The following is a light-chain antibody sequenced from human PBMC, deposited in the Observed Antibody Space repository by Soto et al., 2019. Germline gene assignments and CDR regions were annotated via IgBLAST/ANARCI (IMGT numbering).Light chain of an antibody. V-gene: IGKV1-39*01. CDR1: QSISSY. Sequence: DIQMTQSPSSLSASVGDRVTITCRASQSISSYLNWYQQKPGKAPKLLIYAASSLQSGVPSRFSGSGSGTDFTLTISSLQPEDFATYYCQPSYSTPFTFGLGTRLEIK. J-gene: IGKJ5*01. CDR3: QPSYSTPFT. CDR2: AAS.